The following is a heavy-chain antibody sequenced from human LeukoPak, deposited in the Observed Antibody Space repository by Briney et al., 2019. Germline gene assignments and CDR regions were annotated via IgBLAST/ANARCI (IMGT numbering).Heavy chain of an antibody. Sequence: ASVKVSCKASGGTFSNHGISWVRQAPGQGLEWMGGIIPIFHTPNYAQKFQGRVTMTRDMSTSTDYMELSSLRSEDTAIYYCARDNSVGDNAWWFDPWGQGTLVTVSS. D-gene: IGHD1-26*01. V-gene: IGHV1-69*05. CDR1: GGTFSNHG. CDR2: IIPIFHTP. J-gene: IGHJ5*02. CDR3: ARDNSVGDNAWWFDP.